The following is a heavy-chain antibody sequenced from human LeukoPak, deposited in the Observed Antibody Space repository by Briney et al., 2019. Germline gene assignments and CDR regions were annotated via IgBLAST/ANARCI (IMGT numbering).Heavy chain of an antibody. CDR2: IYSGGST. CDR3: ARDHAEYSSSLIDY. CDR1: GFTVSSNY. Sequence: PGGSLRLSCAASGFTVSSNYMSWVRQAPGKGLEWVSVIYSGGSTYSADSVKGRFTISRDNSKNTLYLQMNSLRAEDTAVYYCARDHAEYSSSLIDYWGQGTLVTVSS. J-gene: IGHJ4*02. V-gene: IGHV3-53*01. D-gene: IGHD6-6*01.